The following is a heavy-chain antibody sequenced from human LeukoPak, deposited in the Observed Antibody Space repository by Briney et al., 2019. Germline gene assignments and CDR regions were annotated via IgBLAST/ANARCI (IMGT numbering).Heavy chain of an antibody. Sequence: PSETLSLTCAVYGGSFSGYYWSWIRQPPGKGLEWIGEINHSGSTNYNPFLKSRVTISVDTSKNQFSLKLSSVTAADTAVYYCASFPGIAAAAPNWFDPWGQGTLVTVSS. CDR1: GGSFSGYY. D-gene: IGHD6-13*01. CDR3: ASFPGIAAAAPNWFDP. J-gene: IGHJ5*02. CDR2: INHSGST. V-gene: IGHV4-34*01.